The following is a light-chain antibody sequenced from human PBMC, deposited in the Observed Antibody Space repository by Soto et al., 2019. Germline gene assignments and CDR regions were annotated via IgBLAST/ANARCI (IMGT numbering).Light chain of an antibody. Sequence: EIVLTQSPGTLSLSPGERATLSCRASQSVRGNYLAWYQQKPGQAPRLLISGASSRASGIPDRFSGSGSGTDFTLTISRLEPEDFAVYYCQQRSNWPPELTFGGGTKVEIK. CDR1: QSVRGNY. V-gene: IGKV3D-20*02. CDR3: QQRSNWPPELT. J-gene: IGKJ4*01. CDR2: GAS.